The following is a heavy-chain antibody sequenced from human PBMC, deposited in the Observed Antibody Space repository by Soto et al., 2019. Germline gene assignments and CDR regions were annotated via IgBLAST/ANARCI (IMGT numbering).Heavy chain of an antibody. J-gene: IGHJ4*02. D-gene: IGHD3-3*01. Sequence: WTWIRQLPGKGLEWIGFIYYNGRTDFNTPYNPSLRSRVTISADTSKNQFSLRLTSVTAADTAVYYCARAMPDLWSGHNTFDYWGQGTQVTVSS. V-gene: IGHV4-31*02. CDR3: ARAMPDLWSGHNTFDY. CDR2: IYYNGRT.